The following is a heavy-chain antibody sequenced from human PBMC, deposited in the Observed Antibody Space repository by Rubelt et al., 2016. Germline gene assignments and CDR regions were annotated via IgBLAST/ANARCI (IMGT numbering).Heavy chain of an antibody. CDR3: ARVSGYDPFYYYGMDV. CDR2: ISAYNGNT. V-gene: IGHV1-18*01. Sequence: WVRQAPGQGLEGMGWISAYNGNTNYAQKLQGRVTMTTDTSTSTAYMELRSLRSDDTAVYYCARVSGYDPFYYYGMDVWGQGTTVTVSS. J-gene: IGHJ6*02. D-gene: IGHD5-12*01.